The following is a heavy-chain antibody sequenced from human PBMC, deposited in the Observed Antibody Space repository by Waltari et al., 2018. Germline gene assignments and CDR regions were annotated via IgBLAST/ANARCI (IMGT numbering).Heavy chain of an antibody. J-gene: IGHJ3*02. CDR3: AKASPDARYYYDSSGYSSSGAFDI. Sequence: EVQLLESGGGLVQPGGSLRLSCAVSGFTFSSYAMSWVRQAPGTGLEWVSAISGSGGSTYYADSVKGRFTISRDNSKNTLYLQMNSLRAEDTAVYYCAKASPDARYYYDSSGYSSSGAFDIWGQGTMVTVSS. CDR1: GFTFSSYA. V-gene: IGHV3-23*01. D-gene: IGHD3-22*01. CDR2: ISGSGGST.